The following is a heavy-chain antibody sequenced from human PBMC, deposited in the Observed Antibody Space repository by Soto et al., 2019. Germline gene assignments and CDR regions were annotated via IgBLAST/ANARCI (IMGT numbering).Heavy chain of an antibody. CDR3: VRDRGYPDSFDV. CDR1: GFTFSNYA. V-gene: IGHV3-23*01. D-gene: IGHD3-10*01. CDR2: ISGSGGST. J-gene: IGHJ3*01. Sequence: SCAASGFTFSNYAVTWVRQAPGKGLEWVSTISGSGGSTYYADSVRGRFTIYRDNAENTLYLQMNSLKAEDTAVYYCVRDRGYPDSFDVWGRGTLVTVSS.